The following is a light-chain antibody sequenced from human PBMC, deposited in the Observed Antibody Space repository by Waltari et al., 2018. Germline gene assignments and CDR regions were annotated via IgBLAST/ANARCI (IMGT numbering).Light chain of an antibody. J-gene: IGLJ2*01. V-gene: IGLV1-44*01. CDR2: SNN. CDR1: RSNIGSNP. Sequence: QSVLTQPPSASGTPGQRVTISCSGSRSNIGSNPVNWYQQLPGPAPKLLIYSNNQRPSGVPDRFSGSKSGTSASLAISGLQSEDEADYYCAAWDDSLNGQRVFGGGTKLTVL. CDR3: AAWDDSLNGQRV.